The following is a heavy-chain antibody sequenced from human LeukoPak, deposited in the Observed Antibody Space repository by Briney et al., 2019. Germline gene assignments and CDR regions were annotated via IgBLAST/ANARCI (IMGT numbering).Heavy chain of an antibody. CDR2: IGASDGNT. CDR3: AKVQYSDYDMNFDS. J-gene: IGHJ4*02. Sequence: PGGSLRLSCAASGLTFSSYAMSWVRQAPGMGLEWVSAIGASDGNTYYADSVKGRFTISRDNSKNSLYLQINSLRSDDTAVYYCAKVQYSDYDMNFDSWGPGTLVTVSS. V-gene: IGHV3-23*01. D-gene: IGHD5-12*01. CDR1: GLTFSSYA.